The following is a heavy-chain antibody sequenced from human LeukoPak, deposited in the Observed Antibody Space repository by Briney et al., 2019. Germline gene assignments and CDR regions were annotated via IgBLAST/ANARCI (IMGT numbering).Heavy chain of an antibody. Sequence: GGSLRLSCAASGFSFSSYAMSWVRQAPGKGLECVANIKQDGSEKYYVDSVKGRFTISRDNAKNSLYLQMNSLRAEDTAVYYCARGDTAMVLYYFDYWGQGTLVTVSS. CDR1: GFSFSSYA. J-gene: IGHJ4*02. V-gene: IGHV3-7*01. CDR3: ARGDTAMVLYYFDY. CDR2: IKQDGSEK. D-gene: IGHD5-18*01.